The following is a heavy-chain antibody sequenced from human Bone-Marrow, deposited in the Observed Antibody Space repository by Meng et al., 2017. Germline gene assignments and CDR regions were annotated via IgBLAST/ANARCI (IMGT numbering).Heavy chain of an antibody. CDR3: ARAIATRPDVFDY. J-gene: IGHJ4*02. D-gene: IGHD6-6*01. CDR1: RGSINIYF. CDR2: ISYSGST. Sequence: QGHREEWGPGRGKPSETLSLTCTVSRGSINIYFGSWIRQPPGKGPEWIGYISYSGSTNYNPSLKSRVTISVDTSKNQFSLKLSSVTAADTAVYYCARAIATRPDVFDYWGQGTLVTVSS. V-gene: IGHV4-59*01.